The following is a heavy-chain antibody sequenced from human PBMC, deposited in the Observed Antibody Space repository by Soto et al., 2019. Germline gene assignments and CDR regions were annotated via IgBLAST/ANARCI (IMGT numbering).Heavy chain of an antibody. CDR2: IIPIFGTA. D-gene: IGHD3-3*01. Sequence: GASVKVSCKAAGGTFSSYAISWVRQAPGQGLEWMGGIIPIFGTANYAQKFQGRVTITADESTSTAYMELSSLRSEDTAVYYCAREPPITIFGVVILGYPDYYYGMDVWGQGTTVTVSS. CDR3: AREPPITIFGVVILGYPDYYYGMDV. CDR1: GGTFSSYA. J-gene: IGHJ6*02. V-gene: IGHV1-69*13.